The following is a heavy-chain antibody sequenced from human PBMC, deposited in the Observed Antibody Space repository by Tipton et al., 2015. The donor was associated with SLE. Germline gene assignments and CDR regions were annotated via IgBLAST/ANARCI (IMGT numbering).Heavy chain of an antibody. CDR1: GGSISSGLNY. D-gene: IGHD3-3*01. CDR3: ARAVAIFGGVNRGYYMDV. CDR2: LHSSGST. V-gene: IGHV4-61*02. Sequence: TLSLTCSVSGGSISSGLNYWSWIRQPAGKGLEWIGRLHSSGSTKYNPSLNSRVTMSLDESKSQFSLTLSSVTAADTVVYYCARAVAIFGGVNRGYYMDVWGKGTTVTVSS. J-gene: IGHJ6*03.